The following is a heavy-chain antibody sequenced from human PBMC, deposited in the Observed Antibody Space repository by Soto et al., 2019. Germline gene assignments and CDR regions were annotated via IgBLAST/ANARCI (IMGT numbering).Heavy chain of an antibody. J-gene: IGHJ4*02. V-gene: IGHV6-1*01. CDR3: TRASPYFDY. CDR1: GGSVSSNSAT. Sequence: PSQTLSLTCDISGGSVSSNSATWNWIRQSPSRGLEWLGRTYYTSKWYNDYAVSVKSRMTINPDTSKNQFSLQLNSVTPEDTAVYYCTRASPYFDYWGQGTLVTVSS. CDR2: TYYTSKWYN.